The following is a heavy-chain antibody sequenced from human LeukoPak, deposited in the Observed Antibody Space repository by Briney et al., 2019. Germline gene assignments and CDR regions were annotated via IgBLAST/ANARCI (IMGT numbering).Heavy chain of an antibody. Sequence: GGSLRLSCVGSGFTFRSHAMSWVRQAPEKGLEFVSGIYENGGTTYYADSVKGRFSISRDNSKNTLYLQMNSLRAEDTAVYYCAKSNSSGWYLNYFDYWGQGTLVTVSS. J-gene: IGHJ4*02. CDR2: IYENGGTT. V-gene: IGHV3-23*01. D-gene: IGHD6-19*01. CDR3: AKSNSSGWYLNYFDY. CDR1: GFTFRSHA.